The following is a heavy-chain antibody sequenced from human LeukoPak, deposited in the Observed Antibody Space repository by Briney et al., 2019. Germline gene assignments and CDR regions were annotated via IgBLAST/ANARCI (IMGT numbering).Heavy chain of an antibody. CDR3: ARELSNYGSGSYSPMGV. CDR1: GGTFSSYA. D-gene: IGHD3-10*01. V-gene: IGHV1-69*05. CDR2: IIPIFGTA. Sequence: ASVKVSCKASGGTFSSYAISWVRQAPGQGLEWMGGIIPIFGTANYAQKFQGRVTITTDESTSTAYMELSSPRSEDTAVYYCARELSNYGSGSYSPMGVWGKGTTVTVSS. J-gene: IGHJ6*03.